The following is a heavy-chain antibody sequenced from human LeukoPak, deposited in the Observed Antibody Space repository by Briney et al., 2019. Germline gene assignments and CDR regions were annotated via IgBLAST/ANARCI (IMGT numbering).Heavy chain of an antibody. Sequence: SETLSLTCAVYGGSFSGYYWSWIRQPPGKGLEWIGEINHSGSTNYNPSLKSRVTISVDTSKNQFSLKLSSVTAADTAVYYCARGGDNWNLYYFDYWGQGTLVTVSS. CDR3: ARGGDNWNLYYFDY. J-gene: IGHJ4*02. CDR2: INHSGST. D-gene: IGHD1-20*01. CDR1: GGSFSGYY. V-gene: IGHV4-34*01.